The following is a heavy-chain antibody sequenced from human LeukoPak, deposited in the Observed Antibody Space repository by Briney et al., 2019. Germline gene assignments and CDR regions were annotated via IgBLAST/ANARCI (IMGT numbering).Heavy chain of an antibody. Sequence: ASVKVSCKASGYTFTGYYMHWVRQAPGQGLEWMGWINPNSGGTNYAQKFQGRVTMTRDTSISTAYMELSRLRSDDTAVYYCARDLGDSSSYYPPAFDYWGQGTLVTVSS. V-gene: IGHV1-2*02. CDR3: ARDLGDSSSYYPPAFDY. D-gene: IGHD3-22*01. CDR2: INPNSGGT. J-gene: IGHJ4*02. CDR1: GYTFTGYY.